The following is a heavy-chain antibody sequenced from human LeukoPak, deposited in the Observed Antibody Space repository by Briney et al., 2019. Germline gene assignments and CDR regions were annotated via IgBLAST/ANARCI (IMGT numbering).Heavy chain of an antibody. V-gene: IGHV4-31*03. CDR1: GGSISRGGYY. Sequence: SETLSLTCTVSGGSISRGGYYWSWIRQHPGKGLEWIGYIYYSGSTYYNPSLKSRVTISVDTSKNQFYLKLSSVTAADTAVYYCAREVLYCTNGVCYRYFDYWGQGTLVTVSS. J-gene: IGHJ4*02. CDR3: AREVLYCTNGVCYRYFDY. CDR2: IYYSGST. D-gene: IGHD2-8*01.